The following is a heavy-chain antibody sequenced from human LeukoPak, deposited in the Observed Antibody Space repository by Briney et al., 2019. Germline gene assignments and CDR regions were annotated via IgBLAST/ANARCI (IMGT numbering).Heavy chain of an antibody. J-gene: IGHJ4*02. Sequence: GSVKVSCKASGYTFTSYDINWVRQATGQGLEWMGWMNPNSGNTGYAQKFQGRVTMTRNTSISTAYMELSSLRSEDTAVYYCARDDGSSGWYGYWGQGTLVTVSS. CDR1: GYTFTSYD. CDR3: ARDDGSSGWYGY. V-gene: IGHV1-8*01. CDR2: MNPNSGNT. D-gene: IGHD6-19*01.